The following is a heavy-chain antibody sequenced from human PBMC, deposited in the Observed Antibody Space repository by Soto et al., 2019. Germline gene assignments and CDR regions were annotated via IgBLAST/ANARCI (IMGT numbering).Heavy chain of an antibody. V-gene: IGHV3-11*01. CDR1: GFVFSDYY. D-gene: IGHD1-1*01. Sequence: VQLVESGGGLVKPGGSLRLSCAASGFVFSDYYMTWIRQAPGKGLEWISDISSGGAVSNFADSVRGRFTISRDNTNNSLYLQMNNLRAEDTAIYYCARQLTGRTTGDWFDPWGQGTLVTVSS. CDR3: ARQLTGRTTGDWFDP. CDR2: ISSGGAVS. J-gene: IGHJ5*02.